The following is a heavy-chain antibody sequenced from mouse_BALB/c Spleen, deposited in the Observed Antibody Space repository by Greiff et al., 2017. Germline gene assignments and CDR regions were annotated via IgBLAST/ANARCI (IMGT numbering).Heavy chain of an antibody. J-gene: IGHJ2*01. V-gene: IGHV5-17*02. CDR3: ARYGDYGSSPFDY. CDR2: ISSGSSTI. D-gene: IGHD1-1*01. CDR1: GFTFSSFG. Sequence: EVKLVESGGGLVQPGGSRKLSCAASGFTFSSFGMHWVRQAPEKGLEWVAYISSGSSTIYYADTVKGRFTISRDNPKNTLFLQMTSLRSEDTAMYYCARYGDYGSSPFDYWGQGTTLTVSS.